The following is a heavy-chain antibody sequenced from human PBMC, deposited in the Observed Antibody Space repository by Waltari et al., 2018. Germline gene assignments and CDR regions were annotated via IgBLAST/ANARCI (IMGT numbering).Heavy chain of an antibody. CDR1: GFTFSSYA. D-gene: IGHD1-26*01. J-gene: IGHJ6*03. Sequence: EVQLLESGGGLVQPGGSLRLSCAASGFTFSSYAMSWVRQAPGKGLEWVSVIYSGGSTYYADSVKGRFTISRDNSKSTLYLQMNSLRAEDTAVYYCAKEATDHYYYYYMDVWGKGTTVTVSS. CDR2: IYSGGST. V-gene: IGHV3-23*03. CDR3: AKEATDHYYYYYMDV.